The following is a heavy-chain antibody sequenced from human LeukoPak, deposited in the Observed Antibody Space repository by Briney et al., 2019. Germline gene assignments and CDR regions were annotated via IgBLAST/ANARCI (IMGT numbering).Heavy chain of an antibody. J-gene: IGHJ4*02. V-gene: IGHV3-21*01. CDR2: ISSGSTYI. CDR3: ARDRASYFDY. Sequence: PGGSLRLSCAASEFTFSTYSMNWVRQAPGKGLEWVSSISSGSTYIYYADSVKGRFTISRDNSKNTLYLQMNSLRAEDTAVYYCARDRASYFDYWGQGTLVTVSS. CDR1: EFTFSTYS. D-gene: IGHD5-12*01.